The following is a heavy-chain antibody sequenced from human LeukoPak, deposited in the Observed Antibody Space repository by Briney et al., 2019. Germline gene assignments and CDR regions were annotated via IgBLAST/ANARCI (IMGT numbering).Heavy chain of an antibody. Sequence: SVKVSCKASGGTFSSYAISWVRQAPGQGLEWMGGIIPIFGTANYAQKFQGSVTITADESTSTAYMELSSLRSEDTAVYYCARCSGGSCYLFDAFDIWGQGTMVTVSS. CDR3: ARCSGGSCYLFDAFDI. J-gene: IGHJ3*02. CDR2: IIPIFGTA. D-gene: IGHD2-15*01. V-gene: IGHV1-69*13. CDR1: GGTFSSYA.